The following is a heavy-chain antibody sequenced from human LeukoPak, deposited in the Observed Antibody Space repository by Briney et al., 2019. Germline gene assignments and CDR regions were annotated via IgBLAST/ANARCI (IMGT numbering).Heavy chain of an antibody. D-gene: IGHD6-19*01. CDR1: GFTLSNSA. Sequence: PGGSLRLSCAASGFTLSNSAMSWVRQAPGKGLEWVSTLSGSGITTYYADSVKGRLTISRDNSKNTLYLQMNSLRAEDTAVYYCAKGIYSSGWSYFDYWGHGTLVTVSS. J-gene: IGHJ4*01. V-gene: IGHV3-23*01. CDR2: LSGSGITT. CDR3: AKGIYSSGWSYFDY.